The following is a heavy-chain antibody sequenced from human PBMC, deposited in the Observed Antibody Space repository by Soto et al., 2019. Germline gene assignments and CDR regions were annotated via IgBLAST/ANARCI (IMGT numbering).Heavy chain of an antibody. D-gene: IGHD1-26*01. CDR3: ARRSSTYYYGMDV. V-gene: IGHV5-51*01. CDR2: IYPGDSDT. CDR1: GYSFTNYW. J-gene: IGHJ6*02. Sequence: PGESLKISCKGYGYSFTNYWIGWVRQMPGKGLEWMGIIYPGDSDTRYSPSFQGQVTISADKSISTAYLQWSSLKATDTAMYYCARRSSTYYYGMDVWGQGTTVTVSS.